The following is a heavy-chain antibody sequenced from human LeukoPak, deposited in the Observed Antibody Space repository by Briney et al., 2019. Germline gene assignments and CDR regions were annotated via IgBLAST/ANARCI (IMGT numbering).Heavy chain of an antibody. CDR2: IYYSGST. D-gene: IGHD5-18*01. Sequence: PSETLSLTCTVSGGSISSYYWSWIRQPPGKGLEWIGYIYYSGSTNYNPSLKSRVTISVDTSKNQFSLKLSSVTAADTAVYYCASSGDTAMADAFDIWGQGTMVTVSS. V-gene: IGHV4-59*08. CDR1: GGSISSYY. CDR3: ASSGDTAMADAFDI. J-gene: IGHJ3*02.